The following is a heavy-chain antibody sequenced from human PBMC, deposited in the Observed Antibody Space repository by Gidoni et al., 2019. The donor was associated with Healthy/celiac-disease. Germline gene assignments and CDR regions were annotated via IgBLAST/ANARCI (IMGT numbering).Heavy chain of an antibody. Sequence: QVQLVQSGSELKKPGASVKVSCKASGYTFTSYAMNWVRQAPGQGLEWMGWINTNTGNPTYAQGFTGRFVFSLDTSVSTAYLQISSLKAEDTAVYYCARGTVAERYYDYVWGSYRPDYYYYGMDVWGQGTTVTVSS. V-gene: IGHV7-4-1*02. CDR1: GYTFTSYA. D-gene: IGHD3-16*02. CDR2: INTNTGNP. J-gene: IGHJ6*02. CDR3: ARGTVAERYYDYVWGSYRPDYYYYGMDV.